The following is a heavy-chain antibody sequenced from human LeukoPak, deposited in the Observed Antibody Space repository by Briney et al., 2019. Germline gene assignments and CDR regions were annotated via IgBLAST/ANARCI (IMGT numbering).Heavy chain of an antibody. CDR2: ISSNSYI. D-gene: IGHD1-26*01. Sequence: GGALRLSFSASGFTFSSYSMNWVRQAPGKGLELVSSISSNSYIYYADSVKGRFTISRETATNSLYLQMKSLRAEDPAVYYCARGRGSYSKYFAYWGKGPLVPVS. J-gene: IGHJ4*02. CDR1: GFTFSSYS. CDR3: ARGRGSYSKYFAY. V-gene: IGHV3-21*01.